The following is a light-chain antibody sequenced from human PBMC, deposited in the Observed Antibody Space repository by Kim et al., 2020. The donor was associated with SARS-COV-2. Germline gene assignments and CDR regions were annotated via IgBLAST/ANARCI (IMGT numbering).Light chain of an antibody. V-gene: IGKV3-11*01. Sequence: CPGERPTLPCRASQGVSSYLAWYQQKPGQAPRLLIYDASNRATGIPARFSGSGSGTDFTLTISSLEPEDFAVYYCQQRSNWPPWTFGQGTKVDIK. J-gene: IGKJ1*01. CDR1: QGVSSY. CDR2: DAS. CDR3: QQRSNWPPWT.